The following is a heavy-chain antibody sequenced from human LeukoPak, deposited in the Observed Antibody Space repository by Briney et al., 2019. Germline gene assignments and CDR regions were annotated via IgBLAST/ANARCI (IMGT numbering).Heavy chain of an antibody. CDR2: INHSGST. CDR1: GGSFSGYY. D-gene: IGHD6-13*01. V-gene: IGHV4-34*01. Sequence: SETLSLTCAVYGGSFSGYYWSWIRQPPGKGLEWFGEINHSGSTNYNPSLKSRVTISVDTSKNQFSLKLSSVTAADTAVFYCARHGLIAARHAFDIWGQGTMVTVSS. CDR3: ARHGLIAARHAFDI. J-gene: IGHJ3*02.